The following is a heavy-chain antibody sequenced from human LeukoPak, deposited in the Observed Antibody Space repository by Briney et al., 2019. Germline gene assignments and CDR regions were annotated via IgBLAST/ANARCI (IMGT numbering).Heavy chain of an antibody. CDR2: ISGSGGST. CDR3: AKDLVSSGWYFGY. CDR1: GFTFSSYA. V-gene: IGHV3-23*01. Sequence: GGSLRLSCAASGFTFSSYAMSWVRQAPGKGLEWVSAISGSGGSTYYADSGKGRFTISRDNAKNRLYLQMNSLRAEDTAVYYCAKDLVSSGWYFGYWGQGTLVTVSS. J-gene: IGHJ4*02. D-gene: IGHD6-19*01.